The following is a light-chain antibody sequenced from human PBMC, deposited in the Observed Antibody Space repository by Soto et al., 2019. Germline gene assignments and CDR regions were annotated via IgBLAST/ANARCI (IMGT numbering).Light chain of an antibody. J-gene: IGKJ1*01. CDR3: QPYNNWPPT. CDR1: QSVSSN. V-gene: IGKV3-15*01. CDR2: GAS. Sequence: EIVMTQSPATLSVSPGERATLSCRASQSVSSNLAWYQQKPGQAPRLLIYGASTRATGITARFSGSGSGTEFTLTISSLQSEDFAVYYCQPYNNWPPTVGPGTKVDIK.